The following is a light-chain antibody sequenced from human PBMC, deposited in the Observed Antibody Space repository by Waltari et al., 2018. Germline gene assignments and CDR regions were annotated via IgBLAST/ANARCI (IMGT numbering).Light chain of an antibody. Sequence: VMTQSPDSLAVSLGERATLTCRSSQSVFLGSNNKNYVAWYQHKPGQPPKLLIYWASIREAGVPDRFTGSGSGTQFTLTISSLQAEDVAVYFCLQYFDVPQTFGQGTKLEI. J-gene: IGKJ2*01. V-gene: IGKV4-1*01. CDR3: LQYFDVPQT. CDR2: WAS. CDR1: QSVFLGSNNKNY.